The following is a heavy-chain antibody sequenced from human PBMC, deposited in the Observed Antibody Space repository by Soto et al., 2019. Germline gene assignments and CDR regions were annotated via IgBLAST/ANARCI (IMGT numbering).Heavy chain of an antibody. Sequence: QVQLVESGGGVVQPERSLRPSCAAPGFTFSTQAMHLVRQAPGRGLAWVADIWSHGVNKYYADSVRGRFTISRDNSKNRVYRQMNSLRGEDTAVYYCSTGFGGLCTGVNCPLDSWGQGSLVTVSS. J-gene: IGHJ4*02. CDR3: STGFGGLCTGVNCPLDS. CDR1: GFTFSTQA. V-gene: IGHV3-33*01. CDR2: IWSHGVNK. D-gene: IGHD2-8*02.